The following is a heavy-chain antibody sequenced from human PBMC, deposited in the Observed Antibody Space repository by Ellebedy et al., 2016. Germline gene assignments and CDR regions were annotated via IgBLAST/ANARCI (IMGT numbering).Heavy chain of an antibody. Sequence: GESLKISXAASGFDFNRYSMDWVRQAPGKGLEWVANIKQDGSEKYYVDSVKGRFTISRDNAKNSLYLQMNSLRAEDTAVYYCARGGTWELLPFDYWGQGTLVTVSS. CDR1: GFDFNRYS. J-gene: IGHJ4*02. V-gene: IGHV3-7*01. CDR2: IKQDGSEK. D-gene: IGHD1-26*01. CDR3: ARGGTWELLPFDY.